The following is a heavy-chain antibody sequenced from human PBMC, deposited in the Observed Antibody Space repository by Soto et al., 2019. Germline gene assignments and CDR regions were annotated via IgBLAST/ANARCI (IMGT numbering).Heavy chain of an antibody. CDR3: AIDHGSGGYDY. Sequence: LRLSCAASGFSVCNIYMSWVRQAPGKGLEWVSTISDGVSTYYADSVTGRFTISRDNSKNTLYLQMNSLRAEDTAFYYCAIDHGSGGYDYRGQGTQVTVS. J-gene: IGHJ4*02. CDR2: ISDGVST. V-gene: IGHV3-53*01. CDR1: GFSVCNIY. D-gene: IGHD5-12*01.